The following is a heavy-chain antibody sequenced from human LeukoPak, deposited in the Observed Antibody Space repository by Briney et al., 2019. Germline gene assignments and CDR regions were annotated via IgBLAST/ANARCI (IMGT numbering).Heavy chain of an antibody. D-gene: IGHD2-2*01. Sequence: PGGSLRLSCAASGFTVSSNYMSWVRQAPGKGLGWVSVIYSGGSTYYADSVKGRFTISRDNSKNTLDLQMNSLRLEDTAVYYCALIGPPDCSSTSCREGTDWGQGTLVTVSS. CDR1: GFTVSSNY. CDR3: ALIGPPDCSSTSCREGTD. V-gene: IGHV3-66*02. J-gene: IGHJ1*01. CDR2: IYSGGST.